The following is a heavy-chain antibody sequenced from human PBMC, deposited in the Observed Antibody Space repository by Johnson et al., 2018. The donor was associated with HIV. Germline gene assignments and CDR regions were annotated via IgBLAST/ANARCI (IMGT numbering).Heavy chain of an antibody. CDR3: AKRYSGSLRDAFDI. V-gene: IGHV3-30*18. Sequence: VQLVESGGGLVQPGRSLRLSCAASGFTFTSYAMHWIRQAPGKGLEWVALVSYDGSNKNYADSVKGRFNISRDKSKNTLYLQMNSLRIEDTAVSYCAKRYSGSLRDAFDIWGQGTMVTVSS. CDR1: GFTFTSYA. J-gene: IGHJ3*02. CDR2: VSYDGSNK. D-gene: IGHD1-26*01.